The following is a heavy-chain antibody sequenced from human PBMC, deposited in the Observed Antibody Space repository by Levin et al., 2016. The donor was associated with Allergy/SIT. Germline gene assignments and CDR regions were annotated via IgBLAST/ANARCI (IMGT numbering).Heavy chain of an antibody. J-gene: IGHJ6*02. CDR2: IIPIFGTA. V-gene: IGHV1-69*06. Sequence: SVKVSCKASGGTFSSYAISWVRQAPGQGLEWMGGIIPIFGTANYAQKFQGRVTITADKSTSTAYMELSSLRSEDTAVYYCARDSPRDYSGSYFGSGMDVWGQGTTVTVSS. CDR3: ARDSPRDYSGSYFGSGMDV. CDR1: GGTFSSYA. D-gene: IGHD1-26*01.